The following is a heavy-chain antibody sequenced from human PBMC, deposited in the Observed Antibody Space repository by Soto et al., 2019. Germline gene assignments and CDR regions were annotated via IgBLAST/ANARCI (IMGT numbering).Heavy chain of an antibody. Sequence: QVQLQESGPGLVKPSQTLSLTCTVSGGSISSGGYYWSWIRQHPGKGLEWIGYIYYSGSTYYNPSLKRRVTISVDTSKNPFSLKLSSVTAADTAVYYCARASHLRGYDSSEYFQHWGQGTLVTVSS. D-gene: IGHD5-12*01. CDR2: IYYSGST. CDR3: ARASHLRGYDSSEYFQH. V-gene: IGHV4-31*03. J-gene: IGHJ1*01. CDR1: GGSISSGGYY.